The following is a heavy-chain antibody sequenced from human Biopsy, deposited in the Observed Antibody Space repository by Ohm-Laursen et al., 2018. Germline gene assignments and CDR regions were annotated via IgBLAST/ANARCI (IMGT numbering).Heavy chain of an antibody. Sequence: SLRLSCAASGFTFSTFSTSSMSWVRQTPGKGLEWVSEISGGWGRAKYAGSVEGRFTISRDNSEHTLYLQMNSLRAEDTALYYCVKEGYCSSVDCYDAFDIWGQGTTVTVSS. CDR2: ISGGWGRA. CDR1: GFTFSTFSTSS. CDR3: VKEGYCSSVDCYDAFDI. D-gene: IGHD2-2*01. V-gene: IGHV3-23*01. J-gene: IGHJ3*02.